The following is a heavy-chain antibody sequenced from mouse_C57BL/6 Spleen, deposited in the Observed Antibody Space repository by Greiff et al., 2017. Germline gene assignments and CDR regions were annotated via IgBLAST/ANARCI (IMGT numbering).Heavy chain of an antibody. J-gene: IGHJ2*01. CDR1: GYTFTSYW. V-gene: IGHV1-69*01. CDR2: IDPSDSYT. Sequence: QVQLQQPGAELVMPGASVKLSCKASGYTFTSYWMHWVKQRPGQGLEWIGEIDPSDSYTNYNQTFKGKSTLTVDKSSSTAYMQLSSLTSEDSAVYYCAGGTGPYFDYWGQGTTLTVSS. D-gene: IGHD4-1*01. CDR3: AGGTGPYFDY.